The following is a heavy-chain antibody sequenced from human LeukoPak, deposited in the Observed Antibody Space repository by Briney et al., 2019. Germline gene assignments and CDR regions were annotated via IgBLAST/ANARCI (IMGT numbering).Heavy chain of an antibody. Sequence: GGSLRLSCAASGFSSNDYGIHWVRQAPGKGLEWVAFIRYDGINKYYRDSVKGRFTIPRDTSKNTLYLQMNSLRAEDTAVYYCAKDGRFYYGSGSYYPDYWGQGTLVTVSS. CDR3: AKDGRFYYGSGSYYPDY. D-gene: IGHD3-10*01. CDR2: IRYDGINK. CDR1: GFSSNDYG. J-gene: IGHJ4*02. V-gene: IGHV3-30*02.